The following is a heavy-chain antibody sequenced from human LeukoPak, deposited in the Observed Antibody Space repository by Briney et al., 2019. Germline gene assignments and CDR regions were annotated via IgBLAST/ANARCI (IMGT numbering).Heavy chain of an antibody. D-gene: IGHD3-22*01. V-gene: IGHV4-34*01. CDR2: INHSGRT. Sequence: SETLSLTCAVYGGSFSDYFWGWIRQPPGKGLEWIGEINHSGRTYYNPSLKSRVTISVDTSKNQFSLKLSSVTAADTAVYYCARGKGDLTMIAMIVTAVEFYFDHWGRGSVVTVSS. J-gene: IGHJ4*02. CDR3: ARGKGDLTMIAMIVTAVEFYFDH. CDR1: GGSFSDYF.